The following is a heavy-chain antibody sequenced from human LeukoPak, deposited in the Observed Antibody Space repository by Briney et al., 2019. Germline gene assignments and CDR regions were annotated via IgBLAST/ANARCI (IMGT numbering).Heavy chain of an antibody. CDR2: IIPIFGTA. D-gene: IGHD6-19*01. CDR3: ARDRLEQWLVGTAEFDP. V-gene: IGHV1-69*13. CDR1: GGTFSSYA. Sequence: ASVKVSCKASGGTFSSYAISWVRQAPGQGLEWMGGIIPIFGTANYAQKFQGRVTITADESTSTAYMELSSLRSEDTAVYYCARDRLEQWLVGTAEFDPWGQGTLVTVSS. J-gene: IGHJ5*02.